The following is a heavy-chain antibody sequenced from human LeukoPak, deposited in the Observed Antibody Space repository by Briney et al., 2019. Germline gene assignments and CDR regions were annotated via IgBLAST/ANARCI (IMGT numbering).Heavy chain of an antibody. CDR3: AKEVADAFAI. D-gene: IGHD5-12*01. J-gene: IGHJ3*02. CDR2: ISYDGSNK. V-gene: IGHV3-30*18. CDR1: GFTFSSYG. Sequence: GGSLRLSCAASGFTFSSYGMHWVRQAPGKGLEWVAVISYDGSNKYYADSVKGRFTISRDNSKNTLYLQMNSLRAEDTAVHYCAKEVADAFAIWGQGTMVTVSS.